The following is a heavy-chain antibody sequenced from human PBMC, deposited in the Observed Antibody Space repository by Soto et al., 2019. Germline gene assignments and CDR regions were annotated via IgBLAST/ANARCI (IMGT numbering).Heavy chain of an antibody. CDR1: GFTFSSYW. V-gene: IGHV3-74*01. J-gene: IGHJ6*03. CDR2: INGDGSST. Sequence: EVQLVESGGGLVQPGGSLRLSCAASGFTFSSYWMHWVRHAPGKGLVWVSRINGDGSSTSYADSVKGRSTISRDNAKNTLYLQMNRLRAEDTAVYYCTRDAYYDFWSGYSGYYYYYMDVWGKGTTVTVSS. CDR3: TRDAYYDFWSGYSGYYYYYMDV. D-gene: IGHD3-3*01.